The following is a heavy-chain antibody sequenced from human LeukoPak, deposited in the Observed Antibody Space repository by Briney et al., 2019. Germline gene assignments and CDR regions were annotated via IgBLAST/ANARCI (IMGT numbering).Heavy chain of an antibody. CDR2: IYYSGST. CDR1: GGSISSYY. CDR3: ARNHGGWFDS. D-gene: IGHD4-23*01. V-gene: IGHV4-59*01. Sequence: SETLSLTCTVSGGSISSYYWSWIRQPPGKGLEWIGYIYYSGSTKYNPSLKSRVTISVDTSKNQFSLKLNSVTAADAAVYYCARNHGGWFDSWGQGTLVTVSS. J-gene: IGHJ5*01.